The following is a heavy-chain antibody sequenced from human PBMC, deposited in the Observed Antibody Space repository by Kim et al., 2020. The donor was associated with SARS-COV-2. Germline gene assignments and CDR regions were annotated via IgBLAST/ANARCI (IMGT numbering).Heavy chain of an antibody. V-gene: IGHV4-31*02. CDR3: ARRRSGPYRLHFDY. J-gene: IGHJ4*02. D-gene: IGHD1-26*01. Sequence: PSLKSRASISVDTSKGQNQFSLKLSSVTAADTAVYYCARRRSGPYRLHFDYWGRGALVTVSS.